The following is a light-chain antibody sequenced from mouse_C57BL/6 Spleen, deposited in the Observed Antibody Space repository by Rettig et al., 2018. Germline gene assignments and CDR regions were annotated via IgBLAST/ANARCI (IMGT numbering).Light chain of an antibody. CDR3: QQYSSSPLT. CDR1: QDVGTA. V-gene: IGKV6-23*01. CDR2: WAS. J-gene: IGKJ4*01. Sequence: DIVMTQSHKFMSTSVGDRVSITCKASQDVGTAVAWYQQKPGQSPKLLIYWASTRHTGVPDRFTGSGSGTDFTLTISNVQSEDLADYFCQQYSSSPLTFGSG.